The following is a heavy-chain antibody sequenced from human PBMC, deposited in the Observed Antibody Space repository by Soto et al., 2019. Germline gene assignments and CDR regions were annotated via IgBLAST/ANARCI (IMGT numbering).Heavy chain of an antibody. V-gene: IGHV1-69*01. CDR1: GDTFSSYA. J-gene: IGHJ5*02. Sequence: QVPLVQSGAEVKKPGSSVTVSCKASGDTFSSYAIHWVRQAPGQGLEWMGGIIPMYGPATYAQRFQGRVTITADESTTTVYMELTSLTSQDTAVYYCARVTSMVRGVIDNWFDPWGHGTLVTVSS. D-gene: IGHD3-10*01. CDR2: IIPMYGPA. CDR3: ARVTSMVRGVIDNWFDP.